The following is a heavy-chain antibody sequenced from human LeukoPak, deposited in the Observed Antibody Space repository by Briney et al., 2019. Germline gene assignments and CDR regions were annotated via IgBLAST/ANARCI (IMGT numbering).Heavy chain of an antibody. D-gene: IGHD3-9*01. CDR2: ISGSDGRT. J-gene: IGHJ3*02. CDR1: GFTFSNYA. CDR3: ASSTPDYDILTTAFDI. V-gene: IGHV3-23*01. Sequence: GGSLRLSCAASGFTFSNYAMSWVRQAPGKGLEWVSAISGSDGRTYYADSVKGRFTISRDNSKNTLYLQMNSLRAEDTAVYYCASSTPDYDILTTAFDIWGQGTMVTVSS.